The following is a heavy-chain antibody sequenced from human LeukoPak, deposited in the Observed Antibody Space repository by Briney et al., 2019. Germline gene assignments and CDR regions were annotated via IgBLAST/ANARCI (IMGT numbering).Heavy chain of an antibody. D-gene: IGHD3-10*02. CDR1: GGTFSSYA. CDR3: ARHVHWFDP. V-gene: IGHV5-10-1*01. J-gene: IGHJ5*02. Sequence: ASVKVSCKASGGTFSSYAISWVRQMPGKGLEWMGRIDPSDSYTNYSPSFQGHVTISADKSISTAYLQWSSLKASDTAMYYCARHVHWFDPWGQGTLVTVSS. CDR2: IDPSDSYT.